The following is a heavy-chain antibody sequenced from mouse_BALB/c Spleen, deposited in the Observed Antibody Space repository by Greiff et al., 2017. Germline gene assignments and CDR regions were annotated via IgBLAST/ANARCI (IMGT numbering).Heavy chain of an antibody. Sequence: EVQLQQSGPGLVKPSQSLSLTCSVTGYSITSGYYWNWIRQFPGNKLEWMGYISYDGSNNYNPSLKNRISITRDTSKNQFFLKLNSVTTEDTATYYCARGYYGNYVVDYWGQGTSVTVSS. CDR2: ISYDGSN. D-gene: IGHD2-1*01. CDR3: ARGYYGNYVVDY. CDR1: GYSITSGYY. V-gene: IGHV3-6*02. J-gene: IGHJ4*01.